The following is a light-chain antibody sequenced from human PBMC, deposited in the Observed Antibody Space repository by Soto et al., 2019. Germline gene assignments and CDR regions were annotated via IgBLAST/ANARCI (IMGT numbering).Light chain of an antibody. CDR3: QQRSNWPLT. J-gene: IGKJ4*01. V-gene: IGKV3-11*01. Sequence: EIVLTQSPATLSLSPGERATLSCRASQSVSSYLGWYQQKPGRAPRLLIYDASNRATGIPARFSGSGSGTDFTLTISSLEPADFAVYYCQQRSNWPLTFGGGTKVDIK. CDR2: DAS. CDR1: QSVSSY.